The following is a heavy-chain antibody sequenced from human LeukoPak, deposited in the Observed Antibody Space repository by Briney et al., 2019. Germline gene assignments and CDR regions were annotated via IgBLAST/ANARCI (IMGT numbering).Heavy chain of an antibody. CDR3: ASSRGIYYDSIFDY. CDR1: GFTFSSYA. V-gene: IGHV3-30-3*01. Sequence: GGSLRLSCAASGFTFSSYAMHWVRQAPGKGPEWVAVISYDGSNKYYADSVKGRFTISRDNSKNTLYLQMNSLRAEDTAVYYCASSRGIYYDSIFDYWGQGTLVTVSS. CDR2: ISYDGSNK. J-gene: IGHJ4*02. D-gene: IGHD3-22*01.